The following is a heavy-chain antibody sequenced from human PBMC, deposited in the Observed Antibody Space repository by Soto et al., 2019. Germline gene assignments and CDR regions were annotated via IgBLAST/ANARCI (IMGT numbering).Heavy chain of an antibody. V-gene: IGHV3-9*01. Sequence: EVQLVESGGGLVQPGRSLRLSCAASGFTFDDYAMHWVRQAPGKGLEWVSGISWNSGSIGYADSVKGRFTISRDNAKNSLYLQMNSLRAGDTALYYCAKVVRRRGTSWYEPLFDYWGQGTLVTVSS. CDR1: GFTFDDYA. CDR3: AKVVRRRGTSWYEPLFDY. D-gene: IGHD6-13*01. CDR2: ISWNSGSI. J-gene: IGHJ4*02.